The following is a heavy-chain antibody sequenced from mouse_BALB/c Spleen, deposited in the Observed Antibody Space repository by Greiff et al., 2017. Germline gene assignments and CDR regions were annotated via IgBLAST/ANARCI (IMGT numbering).Heavy chain of an antibody. CDR1: GFPFSSYA. CDR3: AREGETPFAY. CDR2: ISSGGSYT. V-gene: IGHV5-9-4*01. J-gene: IGHJ3*01. Sequence: EVTLVESGGGLVKPGGSLKLSCAASGFPFSSYAMSWVRQSPEKRLEWVAEISSGGSYTYYPDTVTGRFTISRDNAKNTLYLEMSSLRSEDTAMYYCAREGETPFAYWGQGTLVTVSA.